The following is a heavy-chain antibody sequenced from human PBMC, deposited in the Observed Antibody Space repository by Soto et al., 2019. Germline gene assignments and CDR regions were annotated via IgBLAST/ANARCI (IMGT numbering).Heavy chain of an antibody. CDR3: ARDGRQLWSPAKYYFDS. V-gene: IGHV3-11*06. J-gene: IGHJ4*02. Sequence: QVQLVESGGGLVKPGGSLRLSCAASGFTFSDDYMSWIRQAPGKGLEWVSYISSSSSYTNYADSVKGRFTISRDNAKNSLYLQMNILRAEDTAVYYCARDGRQLWSPAKYYFDSWGQGTLVTVSS. CDR2: ISSSSSYT. CDR1: GFTFSDDY. D-gene: IGHD5-18*01.